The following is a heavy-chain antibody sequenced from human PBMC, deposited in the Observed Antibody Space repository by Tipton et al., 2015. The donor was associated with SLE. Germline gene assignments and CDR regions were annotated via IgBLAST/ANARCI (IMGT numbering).Heavy chain of an antibody. J-gene: IGHJ3*02. CDR3: ARDTVGWYSGAFDI. V-gene: IGHV4-59*11. CDR2: IYCSGST. Sequence: TLSLTCTVSGGSISSHYWSWIRQPPGKGLEWIGYIYCSGSTNYNPSPKSRVTISVDTSKNQFSLKLSSVTAAGTAVYYCARDTVGWYSGAFDIWGQGTMVTVSS. D-gene: IGHD4-23*01. CDR1: GGSISSHY.